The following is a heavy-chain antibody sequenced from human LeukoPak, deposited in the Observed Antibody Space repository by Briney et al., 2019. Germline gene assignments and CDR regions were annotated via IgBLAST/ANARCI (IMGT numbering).Heavy chain of an antibody. V-gene: IGHV3-23*01. CDR1: GFTFSSYA. J-gene: IGHJ4*02. D-gene: IGHD5-18*01. CDR3: ANRGYSYGVDY. Sequence: GGSLRLSCAASGFTFSSYAVSWVRQAPGKGLEWVSAISGSGGSTYYADSVKGRFTISRDNSKNTLYLQMNSLRAEDTAVYYCANRGYSYGVDYWGRGTLVTVSS. CDR2: ISGSGGST.